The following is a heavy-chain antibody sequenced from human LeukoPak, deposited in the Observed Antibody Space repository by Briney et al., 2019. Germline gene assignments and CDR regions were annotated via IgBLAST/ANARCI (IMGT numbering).Heavy chain of an antibody. Sequence: ASVKVSCKASGYTFTGYYMHWVRQAPGQGLEWMGWINTNSGGTNYAQKFQGRVTMTRDTSISTAYMELSRLRSDDTAVYYCARDERRRSGSYYNNYFDYWGQGTLVTVSS. CDR2: INTNSGGT. CDR3: ARDERRRSGSYYNNYFDY. V-gene: IGHV1-2*02. D-gene: IGHD3-10*01. CDR1: GYTFTGYY. J-gene: IGHJ4*02.